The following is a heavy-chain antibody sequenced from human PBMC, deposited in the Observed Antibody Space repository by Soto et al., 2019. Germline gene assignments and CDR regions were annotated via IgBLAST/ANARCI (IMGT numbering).Heavy chain of an antibody. CDR3: ARGSSNRWTYYSDN. D-gene: IGHD6-19*01. V-gene: IGHV3-64*01. CDR2: ISSNGGGT. J-gene: IGHJ4*02. Sequence: EVQLVESGGGLVQPGGSLRLSCAASGFTFSNYAMYWVRQAPGKGLEYISAISSNGGGTFYANSVKGRFTISRDNSWNTLYLQMGSLRGEDMAVYYSARGSSNRWTYYSDNWGQGSLVTVSS. CDR1: GFTFSNYA.